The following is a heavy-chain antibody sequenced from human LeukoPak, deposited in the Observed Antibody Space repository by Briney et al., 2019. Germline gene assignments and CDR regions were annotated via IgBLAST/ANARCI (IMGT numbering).Heavy chain of an antibody. V-gene: IGHV3-30*02. CDR1: GFTFSSYA. CDR3: AKHFVDTAMTYFYD. J-gene: IGHJ4*02. D-gene: IGHD5-18*01. Sequence: PGGSLRLSCAASGFTFSSYAMHWVRQAPGKGLEWVAFIRYDGSNKYYADSVKGRFTISRDNSKNTLYLQMNSLRAEDTAVYYCAKHFVDTAMTYFYDPGQGTLVTVSS. CDR2: IRYDGSNK.